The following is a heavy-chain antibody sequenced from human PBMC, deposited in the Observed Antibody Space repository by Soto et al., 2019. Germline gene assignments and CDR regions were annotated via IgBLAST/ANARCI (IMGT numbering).Heavy chain of an antibody. CDR3: VRDRPNTESLTGYFDT. CDR1: GFVFRTFR. D-gene: IGHD3-9*01. Sequence: GGSLRLSCEASGFVFRTFRMHWVRRAPGKGLEWLATIRFDGSTARYAESVRGRFKISRDNTMNTLYLQLDRLRVEDTAVYYCVRDRPNTESLTGYFDTWGQGTPVTVSS. J-gene: IGHJ4*02. CDR2: IRFDGSTA. V-gene: IGHV3-33*01.